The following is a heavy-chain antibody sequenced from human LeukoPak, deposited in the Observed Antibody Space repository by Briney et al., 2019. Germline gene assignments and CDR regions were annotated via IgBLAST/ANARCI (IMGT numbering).Heavy chain of an antibody. Sequence: SETLSLTCAVSGYSISSGYYWGWIRQPPGRGLEWIGTIYHSGSTYYNPPLKSRVTISVDTSKNQFSLKLSSVTAADTAVYYCARRYYSSPRSFDYWGQGTLVTVSS. D-gene: IGHD3-9*01. CDR1: GYSISSGYY. CDR3: ARRYYSSPRSFDY. V-gene: IGHV4-38-2*01. J-gene: IGHJ4*02. CDR2: IYHSGST.